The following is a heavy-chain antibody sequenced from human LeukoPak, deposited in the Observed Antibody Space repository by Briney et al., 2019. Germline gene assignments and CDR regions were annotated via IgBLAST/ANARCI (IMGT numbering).Heavy chain of an antibody. V-gene: IGHV1-69*04. CDR2: IIPILGIA. Sequence: ASVKVSCKASGGTFSSYAISWVRQAPGQGLEWMGRIIPILGIANYAQKFQGRVTITADKSTSTAYMELSSLRSEDMAVYYCARDEMYYYGSGRDYYYYGMDVWGQGTTVTVSS. D-gene: IGHD3-10*01. CDR3: ARDEMYYYGSGRDYYYYGMDV. J-gene: IGHJ6*02. CDR1: GGTFSSYA.